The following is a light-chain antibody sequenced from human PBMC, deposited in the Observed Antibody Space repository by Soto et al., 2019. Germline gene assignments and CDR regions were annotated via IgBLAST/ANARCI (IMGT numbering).Light chain of an antibody. CDR1: QNISNY. J-gene: IGKJ1*01. Sequence: ISLTQSPATLSLSPGKRASLSCRASQNISNYLIWYQQKPGQAPRLLIYDVSNRATGIPARLSGSGSRTDFTLTIISLEPEDFEVYYCQQRSNWPRTFGKGTKVDIK. V-gene: IGKV3-11*01. CDR3: QQRSNWPRT. CDR2: DVS.